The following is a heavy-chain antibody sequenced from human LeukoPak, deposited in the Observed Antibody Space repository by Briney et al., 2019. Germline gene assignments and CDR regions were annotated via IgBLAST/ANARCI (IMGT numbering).Heavy chain of an antibody. CDR3: ARGLGGLPDY. V-gene: IGHV4-59*01. CDR1: GGSISTYY. CDR2: IYYTGST. J-gene: IGHJ4*02. D-gene: IGHD3-16*01. Sequence: SETLSLTCTVSGGSISTYYWSWIRQPPGKGLEWIGYIYYTGSTSYNPSLKSRVTMSLDASKNQFSLELNSVTPADTAVYYCARGLGGLPDYWGQGTLVTVSS.